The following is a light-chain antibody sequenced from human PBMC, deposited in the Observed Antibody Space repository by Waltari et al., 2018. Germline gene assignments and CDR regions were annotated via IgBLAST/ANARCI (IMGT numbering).Light chain of an antibody. CDR1: QSVRSY. J-gene: IGKJ4*01. V-gene: IGKV3-11*01. Sequence: EIGLTPSPPTMSLSPGEKATLSCRASQSVRSYLPWYQQKPGQAPRLLIYDASNRATGIPARFSGSGSGTDFTLTISSLEPEDFAVYYCQQRSNWLTFGGGTKVEIK. CDR2: DAS. CDR3: QQRSNWLT.